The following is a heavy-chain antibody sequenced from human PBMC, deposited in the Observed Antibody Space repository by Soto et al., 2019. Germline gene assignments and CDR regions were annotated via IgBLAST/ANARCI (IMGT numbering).Heavy chain of an antibody. D-gene: IGHD3-10*01. CDR2: IYYSGST. Sequence: QVQLQESGPGLVKPSQTLSVTCTVSGGSISSGGYYWSWIRQHPWKGLEWIGYIYYSGSTYYNPSLKSRVTISVDTSKNQFSLKLSSVTAADTAVYWCARGYSGSGNYYNPTLGVDVWGQGTTVTVSS. CDR1: GGSISSGGYY. V-gene: IGHV4-31*03. J-gene: IGHJ6*02. CDR3: ARGYSGSGNYYNPTLGVDV.